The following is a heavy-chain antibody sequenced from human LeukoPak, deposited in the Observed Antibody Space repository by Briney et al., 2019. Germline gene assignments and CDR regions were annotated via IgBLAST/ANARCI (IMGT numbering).Heavy chain of an antibody. D-gene: IGHD3-22*01. CDR1: GGTFSSYA. V-gene: IGHV1-69*13. Sequence: SVKVSCKASGGTFSSYAISWVRQAPGQGLEWMGGIIPIFGTANYARKFQGRVTITADESTSTAYMELSSLRSEDTAVYYCASAVYYDSSGYYGAFDIWGQGTMVTVSS. CDR2: IIPIFGTA. CDR3: ASAVYYDSSGYYGAFDI. J-gene: IGHJ3*02.